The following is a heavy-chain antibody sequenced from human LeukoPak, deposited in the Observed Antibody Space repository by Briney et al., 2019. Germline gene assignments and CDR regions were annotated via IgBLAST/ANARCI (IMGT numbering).Heavy chain of an antibody. Sequence: SETLSLTCTVSGGSISSYYWSWIRQPPGKGLEWIGYIYYSGSTNYNPSLKSRVTISVDTSKNQFSLKLSSVTAADTAVYYCARHRDGSLSQSGWYQSYYFDYWGQGTLVTVSS. J-gene: IGHJ4*02. CDR1: GGSISSYY. CDR2: IYYSGST. D-gene: IGHD6-19*01. V-gene: IGHV4-59*08. CDR3: ARHRDGSLSQSGWYQSYYFDY.